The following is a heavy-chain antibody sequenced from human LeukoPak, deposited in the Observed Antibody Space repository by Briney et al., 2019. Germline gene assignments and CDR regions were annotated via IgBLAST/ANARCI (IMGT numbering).Heavy chain of an antibody. Sequence: GGSLRLSCAASGFTFSRYWMSWVRQAPGRGLEWVANIKQDGSEKYYVDSVKGRFTISRDNAKNSLYPQMNSLRAEDTAVYYCARLLVYNSGGEAFDHWGQGTLVTVSS. J-gene: IGHJ4*02. D-gene: IGHD1-20*01. V-gene: IGHV3-7*01. CDR3: ARLLVYNSGGEAFDH. CDR1: GFTFSRYW. CDR2: IKQDGSEK.